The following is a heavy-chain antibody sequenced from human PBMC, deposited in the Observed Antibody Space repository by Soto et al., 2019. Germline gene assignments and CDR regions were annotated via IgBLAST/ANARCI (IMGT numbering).Heavy chain of an antibody. D-gene: IGHD2-15*01. CDR3: ARGVEDIVVVVAATPYFDD. Sequence: QVQLVQSGAEVKKPGSSVKVSCKASGGTFSSYAISWVRQAPGQGLEWMGGIIPIFGTANYAQKFQGRVTITADESTSTAYMELSSLRSEDTAVYYCARGVEDIVVVVAATPYFDDWGQGTLVTVSS. V-gene: IGHV1-69*01. J-gene: IGHJ4*02. CDR1: GGTFSSYA. CDR2: IIPIFGTA.